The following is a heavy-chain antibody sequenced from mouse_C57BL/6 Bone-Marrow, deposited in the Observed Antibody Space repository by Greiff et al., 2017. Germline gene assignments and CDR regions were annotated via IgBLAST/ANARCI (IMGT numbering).Heavy chain of an antibody. V-gene: IGHV7-3*01. D-gene: IGHD1-1*02. Sequence: EVMLVESGRGLVQPGGSLSLSCAASGFTFTDFYMSLVRHPPGTALGWVGFVRNKANGYTTEYSAPVRGRFTISRDNPQSILYLQLNALRAEDSATSYSDRCPGVYELPCDIDYWGQGTSVTVSS. CDR3: DRCPGVYELPCDIDY. CDR1: GFTFTDFY. CDR2: VRNKANGYTT. J-gene: IGHJ4*01.